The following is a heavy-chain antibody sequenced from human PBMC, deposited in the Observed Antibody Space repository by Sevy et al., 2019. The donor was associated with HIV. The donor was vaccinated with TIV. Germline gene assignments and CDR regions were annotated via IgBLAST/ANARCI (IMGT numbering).Heavy chain of an antibody. CDR3: ARGENDDEFFHY. J-gene: IGHJ1*01. D-gene: IGHD1-26*01. V-gene: IGHV3-30*14. CDR1: GFIFSNFA. CDR2: TSYDGSHK. Sequence: GGSLRLSCTVSGFIFSNFAMHWVRQAPGKGLEWVAVTSYDGSHKYYADSVKGRFTVSRDNSRNILSFEMSSLTRDDTAVYYCARGENDDEFFHYWGQGTLVTVSS.